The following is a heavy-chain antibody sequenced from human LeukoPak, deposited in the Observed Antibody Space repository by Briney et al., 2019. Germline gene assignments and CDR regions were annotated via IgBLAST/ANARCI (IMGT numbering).Heavy chain of an antibody. Sequence: GESLKISCKGSGYSFTSYWIGWVRQMPGKGLEWMGIIYPGDSDTRYSPSFQGQVTISADKSISTAYLQWSSLKASDTAMYYCARQGGGSIVEXGMDVWGQGTTVTVSS. V-gene: IGHV5-51*01. CDR1: GYSFTSYW. CDR3: ARQGGGSIVEXGMDV. CDR2: IYPGDSDT. J-gene: IGHJ6*02. D-gene: IGHD2-15*01.